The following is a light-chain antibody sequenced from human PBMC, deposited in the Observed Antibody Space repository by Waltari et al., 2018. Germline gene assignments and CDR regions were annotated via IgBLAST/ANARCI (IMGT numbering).Light chain of an antibody. V-gene: IGLV2-11*01. J-gene: IGLJ2*01. CDR1: SSDVGDYNY. Sequence: QSALTQPRPVSGSPGQSVTISCTGTSSDVGDYNYVSWYQQHPDKAPKLMIYDVTKRPSGVPDRFSGSKSGNTASLTISGLQAEDEADYYCCSYAGSYSFVFGGGTKLTVL. CDR3: CSYAGSYSFV. CDR2: DVT.